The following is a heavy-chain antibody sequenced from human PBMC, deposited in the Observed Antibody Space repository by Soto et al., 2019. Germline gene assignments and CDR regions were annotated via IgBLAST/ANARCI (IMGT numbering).Heavy chain of an antibody. D-gene: IGHD2-2*01. CDR1: GGTFSSYA. Sequence: QVQLVQSGAEVKKPGSSVKVSCKASGGTFSSYAISWVRQAPGQGLEWMGGIIPIFGTANYAQKFQGRVTITADESTSTAYMELSSLISEDTAVYYCARVRYCSSTSCRGDYYYYGMDVWGQGTTVTVSS. V-gene: IGHV1-69*01. CDR2: IIPIFGTA. J-gene: IGHJ6*02. CDR3: ARVRYCSSTSCRGDYYYYGMDV.